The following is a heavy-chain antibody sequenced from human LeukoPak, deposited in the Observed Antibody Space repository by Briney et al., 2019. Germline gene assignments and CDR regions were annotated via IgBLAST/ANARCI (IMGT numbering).Heavy chain of an antibody. Sequence: SETLSLTCTVSGGSISSSSYYWGWIRQPPGKGLEWIGSIYYSGSTYYNPSLKSRVTISVDTSKNQFSLKLSSVTAADTAVYYCARDSSGWYEKGDAFDIWGQGTMVTVSS. J-gene: IGHJ3*02. CDR2: IYYSGST. D-gene: IGHD6-19*01. V-gene: IGHV4-39*07. CDR3: ARDSSGWYEKGDAFDI. CDR1: GGSISSSSYY.